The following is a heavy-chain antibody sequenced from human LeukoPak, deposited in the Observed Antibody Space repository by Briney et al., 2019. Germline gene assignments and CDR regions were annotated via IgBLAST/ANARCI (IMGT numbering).Heavy chain of an antibody. CDR3: ARGLNSKYYYDSSGYGFDY. Sequence: GGSLRLSCAASGFTFSIYAMNWVRQAPGKGLEWVSGISDSGGSTYYADSVKGRFTISRDNSKNTLYLQMNSLRAEDTAVYYCARGLNSKYYYDSSGYGFDYWGQGTLVTVSS. CDR2: ISDSGGST. J-gene: IGHJ4*02. D-gene: IGHD3-22*01. V-gene: IGHV3-23*01. CDR1: GFTFSIYA.